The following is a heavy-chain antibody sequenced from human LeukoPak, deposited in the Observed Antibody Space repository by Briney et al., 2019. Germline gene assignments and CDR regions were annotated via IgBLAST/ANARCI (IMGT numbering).Heavy chain of an antibody. V-gene: IGHV3-53*01. D-gene: IGHD6-19*01. Sequence: PGGSLRLSCAASGFTFSNYRMSWVRQAPGKGLEWVSVIYSGGSTYYADSVKGRFTISRDNSKNTLYLQMNSLRAEDTAVYYCARGLGYSSGWSNWFDPWGQGTLVTVSS. CDR3: ARGLGYSSGWSNWFDP. CDR2: IYSGGST. J-gene: IGHJ5*02. CDR1: GFTFSNYR.